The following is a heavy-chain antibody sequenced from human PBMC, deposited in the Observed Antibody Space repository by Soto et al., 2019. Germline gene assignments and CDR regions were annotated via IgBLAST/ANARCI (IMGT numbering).Heavy chain of an antibody. V-gene: IGHV1-18*01. CDR3: AKNGQPPYYYYGMDV. J-gene: IGHJ6*02. CDR2: ISGYNGDT. D-gene: IGHD2-8*01. CDR1: GYTFSRYG. Sequence: QGQLVQSGPEAKKPGASVKVSCKASGYTFSRYGISWVRQAPGQRLEWMGWISGYNGDTKYAQKVQGRVTMTIDTSTYTAYMELRSLTSDDTAIYYCAKNGQPPYYYYGMDVWGQGTTVTVSS.